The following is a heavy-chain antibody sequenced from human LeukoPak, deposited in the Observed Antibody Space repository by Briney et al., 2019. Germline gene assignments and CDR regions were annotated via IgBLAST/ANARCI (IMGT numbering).Heavy chain of an antibody. CDR1: GASISSESYY. J-gene: IGHJ4*02. CDR3: ARHGRAGLLWFGELTEYYFDY. Sequence: PSETLSLTCTVAGASISSESYYWGWIRQPPGKGLEWIGSIYHSGSTYYNPSLKSRVTISVDTSKNQFSLKLSSVTAADTAVYYCARHGRAGLLWFGELTEYYFDYWGQGTLVTVSS. D-gene: IGHD3-10*01. V-gene: IGHV4-39*01. CDR2: IYHSGST.